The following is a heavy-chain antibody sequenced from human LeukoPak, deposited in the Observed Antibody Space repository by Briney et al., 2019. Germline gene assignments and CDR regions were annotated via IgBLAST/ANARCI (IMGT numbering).Heavy chain of an antibody. CDR2: IYPGDSDT. V-gene: IGHV5-51*01. J-gene: IGHJ4*02. Sequence: GESLKISCRVSGYSFTTYWIAWVRQMPGKGLEWMGIIYPGDSDTRYSPSFQGQVTISADKSISTAYLQWSSLKASDTAMYYCARQKGGYCSGGSCHGLIYFDYWGQGTLVTVSS. CDR1: GYSFTTYW. D-gene: IGHD2-15*01. CDR3: ARQKGGYCSGGSCHGLIYFDY.